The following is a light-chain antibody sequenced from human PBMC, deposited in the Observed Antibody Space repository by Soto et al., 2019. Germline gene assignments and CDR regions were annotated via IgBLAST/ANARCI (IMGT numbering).Light chain of an antibody. CDR1: SSNIGAGYD. J-gene: IGLJ2*01. Sequence: QSVLTQPPSVSGAPGQRVTISCTGSSSNIGAGYDVHWYQQLPGRAPKLLIYGNTNRPSGVPDRFSGSKSGTSASLAITGLQAEDEADYYCLYFDSSLGVVFGGGTKLTVL. V-gene: IGLV1-40*01. CDR2: GNT. CDR3: LYFDSSLGVV.